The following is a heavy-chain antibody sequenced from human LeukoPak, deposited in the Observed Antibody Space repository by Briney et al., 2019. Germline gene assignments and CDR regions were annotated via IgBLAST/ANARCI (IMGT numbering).Heavy chain of an antibody. J-gene: IGHJ4*02. CDR2: VVVGSGNT. CDR1: GFTFTSSA. CDR3: AASPDYYDSSGYSYYFDY. V-gene: IGHV1-58*01. D-gene: IGHD3-22*01. Sequence: SVKVSCKASGFTFTSSAVQWVRQARGQRLEWIGWVVVGSGNTNYAQKFQERVTITRDMSTSTAYMELSSLRSEDTAVYYCAASPDYYDSSGYSYYFDYWGQGTLVTVSS.